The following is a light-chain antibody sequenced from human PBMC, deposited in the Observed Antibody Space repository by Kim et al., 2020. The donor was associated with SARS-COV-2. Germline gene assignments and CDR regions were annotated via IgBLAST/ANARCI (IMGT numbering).Light chain of an antibody. V-gene: IGKV1-5*03. Sequence: ASVGDRVTITCRASQSSGIWLAWYQQKPGKAPNLLIFQASRLVSGVPSRFSGSGSGTEFTLTISSLQPDDFASYYCQQYNSNSQTFGQGTKVDIK. CDR2: QAS. CDR3: QQYNSNSQT. CDR1: QSSGIW. J-gene: IGKJ1*01.